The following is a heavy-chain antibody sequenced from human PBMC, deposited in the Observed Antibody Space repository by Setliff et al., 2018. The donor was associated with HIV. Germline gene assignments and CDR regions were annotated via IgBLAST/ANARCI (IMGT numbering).Heavy chain of an antibody. Sequence: ASVKVSCKASGYSFTSYGLSWVRQAPGQGLEWMGSITTYNGGTNYAQKFQGRVTMTTDTSTSTDYMELRSLRSDDTAVYYCTRGGYSGAFLDAFDIWGQGTMVTVSS. CDR2: ITTYNGGT. CDR3: TRGGYSGAFLDAFDI. J-gene: IGHJ3*02. D-gene: IGHD1-26*01. CDR1: GYSFTSYG. V-gene: IGHV1-18*01.